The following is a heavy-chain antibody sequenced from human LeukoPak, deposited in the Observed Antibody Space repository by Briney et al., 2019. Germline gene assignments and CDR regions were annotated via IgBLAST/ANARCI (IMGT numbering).Heavy chain of an antibody. V-gene: IGHV3-7*01. Sequence: RGCLRLSCAAPGVTFSSHLMSSVRQAPREGVGWGANIKQDGSEQYYVDSVRGGFTISRENAKNSLYLQRNCLRAEDTAGYYFARDIVGGPAAMGGGDYWGQGTRVTVPS. CDR3: ARDIVGGPAAMGGGDY. J-gene: IGHJ4*02. D-gene: IGHD2-2*01. CDR2: IKQDGSEQ. CDR1: GVTFSSHL.